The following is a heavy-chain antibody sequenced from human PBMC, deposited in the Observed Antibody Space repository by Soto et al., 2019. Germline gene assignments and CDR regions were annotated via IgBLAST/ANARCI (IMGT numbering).Heavy chain of an antibody. D-gene: IGHD3-10*01. CDR1: GYTLTELS. Sequence: ASVKVSCKVSGYTLTELSMHWVRQAPGKGLEWMGGFDPEDGETIYAQKFQGRVTMTEDTSTDTAYMELSSLRSEDTAVYYCATSSGSYPLFISGMDIWGQDTTVTVSS. CDR2: FDPEDGET. CDR3: ATSSGSYPLFISGMDI. J-gene: IGHJ6*02. V-gene: IGHV1-24*01.